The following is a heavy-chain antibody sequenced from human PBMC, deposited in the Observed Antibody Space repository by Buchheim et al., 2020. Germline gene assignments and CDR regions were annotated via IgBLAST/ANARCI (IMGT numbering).Heavy chain of an antibody. V-gene: IGHV2-5*02. D-gene: IGHD6-19*01. CDR2: LYWDDDK. CDR1: GFSLTTGGVG. Sequence: QITLKESGPTLVESTQTLTLTCTFSGFSLTTGGVGVGWIRQSPGKALELLALLYWDDDKRYSPSLRSRLTITKDTNKKQVVLTMTNMDPVDTGTYYCAHRGLSAGYSSGWDGGYFDYWGQGTL. CDR3: AHRGLSAGYSSGWDGGYFDY. J-gene: IGHJ4*02.